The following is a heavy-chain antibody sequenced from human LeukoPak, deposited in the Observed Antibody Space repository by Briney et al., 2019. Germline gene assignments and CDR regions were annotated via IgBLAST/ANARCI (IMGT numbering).Heavy chain of an antibody. CDR2: IWYDGSNI. V-gene: IGHV3-33*01. CDR1: GISFSSHG. J-gene: IGHJ4*02. Sequence: GTSLRLSCAASGISFSSHGMHWVRQAPGKGLEWVAVIWYDGSNIYYADSVKGRFTISRDNSKNTLYLLMHSLRAEDTALYYCARARNDYDSNGFSFLDYWGEGTLVTVSS. CDR3: ARARNDYDSNGFSFLDY. D-gene: IGHD3-22*01.